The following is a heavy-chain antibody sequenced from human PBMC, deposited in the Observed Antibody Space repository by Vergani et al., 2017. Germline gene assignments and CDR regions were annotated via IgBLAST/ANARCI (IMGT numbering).Heavy chain of an antibody. J-gene: IGHJ2*01. CDR2: IYYSWST. Sequence: QVQLQESGPGLVKPSETLSLTCTVSGGSISSYYLSWIRQPPGKGLEWIWYIYYSWSTNYNPSLKSRVTISVDTSKNQFSLKLSSVTAADTAVYYCAREKGSGWYGLHWYFDLWGRGTLVTVSS. D-gene: IGHD6-19*01. CDR3: AREKGSGWYGLHWYFDL. V-gene: IGHV4-59*01. CDR1: GGSISSYY.